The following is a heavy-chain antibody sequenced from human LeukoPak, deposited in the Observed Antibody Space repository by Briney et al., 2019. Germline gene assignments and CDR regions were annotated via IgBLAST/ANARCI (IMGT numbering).Heavy chain of an antibody. J-gene: IGHJ6*03. D-gene: IGHD6-13*01. CDR3: ARTTEAHSWRTRYYDYYMDV. Sequence: SETLSLTCTASGGSISSYYWSWIRQPPGKGLEWIGYIYYSGSTNYNPSLKSRVTISVDTSKNQFSLKLSSVTAADTAVYYCARTTEAHSWRTRYYDYYMDVWGKGTTVTVSS. CDR2: IYYSGST. V-gene: IGHV4-59*01. CDR1: GGSISSYY.